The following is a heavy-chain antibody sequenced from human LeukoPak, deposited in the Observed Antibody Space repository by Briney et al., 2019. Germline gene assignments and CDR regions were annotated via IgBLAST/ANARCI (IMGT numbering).Heavy chain of an antibody. Sequence: GGSLRLSRSASGFTFSNVWMSLVRQAPGKRLEWGVCIKSKTDGGTTDYAAPVIGRFTISRADSKTTLYLQMNLLKTEHTAVYYCTSPPEYCRGGSWYVEYFQHWGQGTLVTVSS. CDR2: IKSKTDGGTT. CDR1: GFTFSNVW. CDR3: TSPPEYCRGGSWYVEYFQH. J-gene: IGHJ1*01. V-gene: IGHV3-15*01. D-gene: IGHD2-15*01.